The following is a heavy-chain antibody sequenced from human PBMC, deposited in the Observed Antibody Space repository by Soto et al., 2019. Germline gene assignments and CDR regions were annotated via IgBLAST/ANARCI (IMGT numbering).Heavy chain of an antibody. CDR2: ISGNGCST. CDR3: AKDYADYMPSYRDH. J-gene: IGHJ4*02. V-gene: IGHV3-23*01. Sequence: EVQLLASGGGLVQPGGSLRLSCGASGFTFNNYAMTWVRQAPGKGLEWVSTISGNGCSTYYADSVKCRFTFSRDSSKNTLSLQMNSLRAEDTGLYYCAKDYADYMPSYRDHWGQGPLVTVSS. D-gene: IGHD4-17*01. CDR1: GFTFNNYA.